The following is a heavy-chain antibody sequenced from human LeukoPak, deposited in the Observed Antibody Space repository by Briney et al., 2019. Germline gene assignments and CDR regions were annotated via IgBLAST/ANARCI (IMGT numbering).Heavy chain of an antibody. V-gene: IGHV3-23*01. CDR3: AKGAEIDH. J-gene: IGHJ4*02. CDR1: GFNFNNFA. Sequence: GGSLILSCAASGFNFNNFAMSWVRQAPGKGPEWLSAMTGPADTTYYAESVKGRFTISRDYSKSMVYLQMNSLRVEDTAIYYYAKGAEIDHWGQGTLVTVSS. CDR2: MTGPADTT.